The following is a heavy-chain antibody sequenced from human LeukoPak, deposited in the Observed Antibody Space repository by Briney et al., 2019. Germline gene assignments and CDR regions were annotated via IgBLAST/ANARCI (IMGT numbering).Heavy chain of an antibody. J-gene: IGHJ4*02. D-gene: IGHD3-10*01. CDR3: ARGRHYGSGSYYLWDY. V-gene: IGHV4-34*01. Sequence: SETLSLTCAVYGGSFSGYYWSWIRQPPGKGLEWIGEINHSGSTNYNPSLKSRVTISVDTSKNQFSLKLSSVTAADTAVYYCARGRHYGSGSYYLWDYWGRGTLVTVSS. CDR1: GGSFSGYY. CDR2: INHSGST.